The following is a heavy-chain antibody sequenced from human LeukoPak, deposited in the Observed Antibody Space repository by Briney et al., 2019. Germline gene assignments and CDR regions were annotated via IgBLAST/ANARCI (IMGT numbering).Heavy chain of an antibody. D-gene: IGHD4-17*01. J-gene: IGHJ4*02. CDR3: ARGSSRLRGDY. CDR2: INHSGST. V-gene: IGHV4-39*07. Sequence: SETLSLTCTVSGGSISSSSYYWGWIRQPPGKGLEWIGEINHSGSTNYNPSLKSRVTISVDTSKNQFSLKLSSVTAADTAVYYCARGSSRLRGDYWGQGTLVTVSS. CDR1: GGSISSSSYY.